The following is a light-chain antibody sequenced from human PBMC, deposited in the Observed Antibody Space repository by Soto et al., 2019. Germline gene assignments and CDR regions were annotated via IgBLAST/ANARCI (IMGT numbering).Light chain of an antibody. CDR2: GAS. CDR1: QSISGT. J-gene: IGKJ1*01. CDR3: QQYNNWPPTWT. Sequence: EIEMTQSPATVSVSPGGRATLPCRASQSISGTLAWYQQKPGQAPRLLIYGASTRATSFPARFSGSGSGTEFTLTISSLQSEDFAVYYCQQYNNWPPTWTFGQGTKVDI. V-gene: IGKV3-15*01.